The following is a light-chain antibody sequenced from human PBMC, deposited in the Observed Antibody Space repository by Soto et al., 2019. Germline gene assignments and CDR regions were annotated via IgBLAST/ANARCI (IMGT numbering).Light chain of an antibody. Sequence: EIVMTQSPATLSVSPGARATLSCRASQSVSSNLAWYQQKPGQAPRRLIYGASTRATGIPARFSGSGSGTEFTLTISSLQYEDFAVYYCQQYNNWPPWTFGQGTKVEIK. CDR2: GAS. V-gene: IGKV3-15*01. CDR3: QQYNNWPPWT. CDR1: QSVSSN. J-gene: IGKJ1*01.